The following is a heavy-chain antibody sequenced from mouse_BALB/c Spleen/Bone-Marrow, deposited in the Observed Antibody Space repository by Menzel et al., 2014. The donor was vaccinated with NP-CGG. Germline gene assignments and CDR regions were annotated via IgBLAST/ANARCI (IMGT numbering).Heavy chain of an antibody. J-gene: IGHJ1*01. CDR2: INPNNDGT. CDR1: GYTFTSYV. V-gene: IGHV1-14*01. Sequence: VQLQQSGPELVKPGASVKMSCKASGYTFTSYVMHWVKQKPGQGLEWIGNINPNNDGTKNNEKFKGKATLTSDKSSSTAYMELSSLTSEDSAVYYCARSLYGYDWYFDVWGAGTTVTVSS. CDR3: ARSLYGYDWYFDV. D-gene: IGHD2-2*01.